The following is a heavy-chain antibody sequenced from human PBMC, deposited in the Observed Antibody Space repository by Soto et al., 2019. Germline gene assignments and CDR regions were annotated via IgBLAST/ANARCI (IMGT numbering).Heavy chain of an antibody. Sequence: PGGSLRLSCTASGFTFGDYAMSWVRQAPGKGLEWVGFIRSKAYGGTTEYAASVKGRFTISRDDSKSIAYLQMNSLKTEDTAVYYCTSLYSGSYYDAFDIWGQGTMVTVSS. CDR3: TSLYSGSYYDAFDI. V-gene: IGHV3-49*04. D-gene: IGHD1-26*01. CDR2: IRSKAYGGTT. J-gene: IGHJ3*02. CDR1: GFTFGDYA.